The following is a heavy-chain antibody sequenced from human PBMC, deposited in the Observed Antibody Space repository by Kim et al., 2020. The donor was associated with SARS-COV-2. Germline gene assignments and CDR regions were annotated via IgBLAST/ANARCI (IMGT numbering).Heavy chain of an antibody. CDR1: GYTFATYA. CDR2: INAGNGDT. CDR3: VRRGLGYGMDV. D-gene: IGHD6-19*01. Sequence: ASVKVSCKPSGYTFATYAIHWVRQAPGQRLEFMGWINAGNGDTGSSQKFQGRVTLSRDSSARTVYMELSSRGSEDTAVYYCVRRGLGYGMDVWGQGTTVTVSS. J-gene: IGHJ6*02. V-gene: IGHV1-3*01.